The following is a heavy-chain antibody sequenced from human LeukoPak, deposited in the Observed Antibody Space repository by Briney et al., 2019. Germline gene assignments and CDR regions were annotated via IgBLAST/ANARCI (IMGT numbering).Heavy chain of an antibody. V-gene: IGHV3-11*01. J-gene: IGHJ4*02. CDR1: EFTFSDYY. CDR3: AKDSRYGYRWDYDY. Sequence: PGGSLRLSCAASEFTFSDYYMSWIRQAPGKGLAWVSYISSTASTKYYADSVKGRFTISRDNAKNSLYLQMNSLRAEDTAVYYCAKDSRYGYRWDYDYWGQGTLVTVSS. D-gene: IGHD5-18*01. CDR2: ISSTASTK.